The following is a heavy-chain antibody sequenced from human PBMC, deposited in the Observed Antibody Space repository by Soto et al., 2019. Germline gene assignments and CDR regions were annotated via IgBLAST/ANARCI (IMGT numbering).Heavy chain of an antibody. J-gene: IGHJ4*02. V-gene: IGHV3-43*01. CDR1: GFTFDDYT. CDR3: AKDISQLARGWYFDY. D-gene: IGHD6-6*01. Sequence: GGSLRLSCAASGFTFDDYTMHWVRQAPGKGLEWVSLISWDGGSTYYADSVKGRFTISRDNSKNSLYLQMNSLRTEDTALYYCAKDISQLARGWYFDYWGQGTLVTVSP. CDR2: ISWDGGST.